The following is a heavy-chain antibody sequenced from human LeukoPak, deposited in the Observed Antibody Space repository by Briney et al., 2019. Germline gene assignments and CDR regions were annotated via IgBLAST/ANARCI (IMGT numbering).Heavy chain of an antibody. CDR2: IYYSGST. V-gene: IGHV4-59*01. D-gene: IGHD3-22*01. CDR1: GGSISSYY. J-gene: IGHJ4*02. Sequence: SETLSLTCTVSGGSISSYYWSWIRQPPGKGLEWIGYIYYSGSTNYSPSLKSRVTISVDTSKNQFSLKLSSVTAADTAVYYCARAYYDSSGYNDYWGQGTLVTVSS. CDR3: ARAYYDSSGYNDY.